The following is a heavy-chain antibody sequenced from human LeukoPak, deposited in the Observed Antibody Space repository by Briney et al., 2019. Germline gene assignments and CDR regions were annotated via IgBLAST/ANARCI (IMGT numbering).Heavy chain of an antibody. D-gene: IGHD3-22*01. J-gene: IGHJ4*02. Sequence: GGSLRLSCAASGFTFNSYSMNRVRQAPGKGLEWVSSISIISSYIYYADSVKGRFTISRDNAKNSLYLQMNSLRAEDTAVYYCANYYYDSSDYWGQGTPVTVSS. CDR3: ANYYYDSSDY. CDR1: GFTFNSYS. V-gene: IGHV3-21*01. CDR2: ISIISSYI.